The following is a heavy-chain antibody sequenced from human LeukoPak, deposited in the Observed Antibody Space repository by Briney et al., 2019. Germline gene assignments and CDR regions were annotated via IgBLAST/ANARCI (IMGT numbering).Heavy chain of an antibody. Sequence: ASVKVSCKVSGDSLTELSMHWVRQAPGQGLEWRGGFDAEQGEIIYAQEFQGRVTMTEDTSTNTAYMELSSLTSADTAVYYCATDSRYFDTNRYFDPWGQGTLITVSS. V-gene: IGHV1-24*01. CDR1: GDSLTELS. CDR2: FDAEQGEI. CDR3: ATDSRYFDTNRYFDP. J-gene: IGHJ5*02. D-gene: IGHD3-22*01.